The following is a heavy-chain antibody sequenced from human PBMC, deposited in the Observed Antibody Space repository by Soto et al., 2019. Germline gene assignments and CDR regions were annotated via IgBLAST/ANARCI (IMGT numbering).Heavy chain of an antibody. CDR3: ARGGYYYGSGSYEYYYYGMDV. J-gene: IGHJ6*02. D-gene: IGHD3-10*01. V-gene: IGHV5-51*01. Sequence: ESVKISCKGSGYRFIDYWIGWVGQVPGKGLEWVGIIYPGDSDTRYSPSFQGQVTISADKSISTAYLPWSSLKASDTAMYYCARGGYYYGSGSYEYYYYGMDVGGQGTTVTVSS. CDR2: IYPGDSDT. CDR1: GYRFIDYW.